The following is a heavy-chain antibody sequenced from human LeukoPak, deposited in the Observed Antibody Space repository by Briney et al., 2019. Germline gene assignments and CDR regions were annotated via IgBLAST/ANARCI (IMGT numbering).Heavy chain of an antibody. J-gene: IGHJ6*02. CDR2: ISSNGGSA. CDR1: GFTFSSYG. D-gene: IGHD3-3*01. Sequence: PGGSLRLSCAASGFTFSSYGMHWVRQAPGKGLEYVSAISSNGGSAYYANSVKGRFTISRDNSKNTLYLQMGSLRVEDMAVYYCARAGSTIFGVAIPYGMDVWSQGTTVTVSS. V-gene: IGHV3-64*01. CDR3: ARAGSTIFGVAIPYGMDV.